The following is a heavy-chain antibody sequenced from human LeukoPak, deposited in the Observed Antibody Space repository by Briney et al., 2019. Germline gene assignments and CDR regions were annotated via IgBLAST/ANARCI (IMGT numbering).Heavy chain of an antibody. CDR3: AKVAGSSGWYSGGFDY. Sequence: GGSLRLSCAASGFTFSIYGMHWVRQAPGKGLEWVAVISYDGSNKYYADSVKGRVTISRDNSKNTLYLQMNSLRVDDTAVYYRAKVAGSSGWYSGGFDYWGQGTLVTVSS. J-gene: IGHJ4*02. D-gene: IGHD6-19*01. CDR2: ISYDGSNK. CDR1: GFTFSIYG. V-gene: IGHV3-30*18.